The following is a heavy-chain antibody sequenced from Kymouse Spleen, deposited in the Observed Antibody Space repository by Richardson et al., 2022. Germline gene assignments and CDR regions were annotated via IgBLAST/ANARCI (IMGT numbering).Heavy chain of an antibody. Sequence: QLQLQESGPGLVKPSETLSLTCTVSGGSISSSSYYWGWIRQPPGKGLEWIGSIYYSGSTYYNPSLKSRVTISVDTSKNQFSLKLSSVTAADTAVYYCARDMELRDYYYYGMDVWGQGTTVTVSS. D-gene: IGHD1-7*01. CDR1: GGSISSSSYY. V-gene: IGHV4-39*01. CDR3: ARDMELRDYYYYGMDV. CDR2: IYYSGST. J-gene: IGHJ6*02.